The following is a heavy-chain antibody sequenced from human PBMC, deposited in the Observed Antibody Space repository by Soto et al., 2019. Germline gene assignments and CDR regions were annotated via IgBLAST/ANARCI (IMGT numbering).Heavy chain of an antibody. CDR2: ISYDGSNK. CDR1: GFTFSNNA. V-gene: IGHV3-30-3*01. J-gene: IGHJ6*02. CDR3: ARGTTTSAFSAMDV. Sequence: QVQLVESGGGVVQPGRSLRLSCAASGFTFSNNAMDWVRQAPGKGLEWVAVISYDGSNKYIAESVKGRFTISRDNSKNTRFLQMTSLSAEDTAVYYCARGTTTSAFSAMDVWGQGTTVTVSS. D-gene: IGHD1-1*01.